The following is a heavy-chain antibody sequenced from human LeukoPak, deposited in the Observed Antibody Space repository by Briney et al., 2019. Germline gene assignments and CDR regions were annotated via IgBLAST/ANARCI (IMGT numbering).Heavy chain of an antibody. V-gene: IGHV4-59*01. Sequence: SETLSLTCTVSGGSISSYYWSWIRQPPGKGLEWIGYIYYSGSTNYNPSLKSRVTISVDTSKNQFSLKLSSVTAADTAVYYCARVGSAAAGTNYYFDYWGQGTLVTVSS. CDR3: ARVGSAAAGTNYYFDY. D-gene: IGHD6-13*01. J-gene: IGHJ4*02. CDR2: IYYSGST. CDR1: GGSISSYY.